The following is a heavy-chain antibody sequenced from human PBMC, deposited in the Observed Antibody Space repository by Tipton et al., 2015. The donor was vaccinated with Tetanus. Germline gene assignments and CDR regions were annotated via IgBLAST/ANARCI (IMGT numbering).Heavy chain of an antibody. CDR1: GGSVRSGDYS. Sequence: TLSLTCTVSGGSVRSGDYSWNWIRQPPGKGLEWLAYVSYSGRTNSNYSLKSRITISQDTSKNQFSVRLTSVTAADTAVYYCARLREIVSRSGWAFDYWGQGILVTVSS. CDR3: ARLREIVSRSGWAFDY. J-gene: IGHJ4*02. V-gene: IGHV4-61*08. D-gene: IGHD5/OR15-5a*01. CDR2: VSYSGRT.